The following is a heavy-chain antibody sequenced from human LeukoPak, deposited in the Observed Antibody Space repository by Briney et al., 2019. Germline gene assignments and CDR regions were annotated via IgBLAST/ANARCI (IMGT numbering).Heavy chain of an antibody. CDR2: IYYSGST. Sequence: SETLSLTCTVSGGSISTSSYYWGWIRQPPGKGLEWIGNIYYSGSTYYNPSLKSRVTISVDTSKNQFSLKLTSVTAGDTAVYYCARGSYPGWYNGEFDYWGQGTLVPVSS. D-gene: IGHD6-19*01. CDR3: ARGSYPGWYNGEFDY. J-gene: IGHJ4*02. CDR1: GGSISTSSYY. V-gene: IGHV4-39*07.